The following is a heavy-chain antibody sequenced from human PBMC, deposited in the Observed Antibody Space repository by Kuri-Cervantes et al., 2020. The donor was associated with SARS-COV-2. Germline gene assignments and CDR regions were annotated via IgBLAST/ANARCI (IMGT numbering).Heavy chain of an antibody. D-gene: IGHD3-10*01. CDR1: GGSISSGDYY. V-gene: IGHV4-30-4*01. Sequence: SETLSLTCTVSGGSISSGDYYWSWIRQPPGKGLEWIGYIYYSGSTYYNPSLKSRVTISVDTSKNQFSLKLSSVTAADTAVYYCARGKGGSGSYSIDYWGQGTLATVSS. CDR3: ARGKGGSGSYSIDY. J-gene: IGHJ4*02. CDR2: IYYSGST.